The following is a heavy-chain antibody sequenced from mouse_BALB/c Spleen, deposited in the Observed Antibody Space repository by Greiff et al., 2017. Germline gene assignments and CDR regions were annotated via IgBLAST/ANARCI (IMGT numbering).Heavy chain of an antibody. V-gene: IGHV1-87*01. D-gene: IGHD2-3*01. CDR1: GYTFTSYW. CDR3: ARGGWLLRGYYAMDY. CDR2: IYPGDGDT. Sequence: QVQLKESGAELARPGASVKLSCKASGYTFTSYWMQWVKQRPGQGLEWIGAIYPGDGDTRYTQKFKGKATLTADKSSSTAYMQLSSLASEDSAVYYCARGGWLLRGYYAMDYWGQGTSVTVSS. J-gene: IGHJ4*01.